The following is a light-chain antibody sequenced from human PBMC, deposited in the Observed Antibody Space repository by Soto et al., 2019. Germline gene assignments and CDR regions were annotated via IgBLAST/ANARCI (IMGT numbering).Light chain of an antibody. J-gene: IGLJ2*01. CDR3: SSFAGSDSVV. CDR1: SSDVGGYKY. Sequence: QSALTQPPSASGSPGQSVTISCTGTSSDVGGYKYVSWYQQHAGKGPKLMIYEVTKRPSGVPDRFSGSKFGNTASLTVSGLQADDEAAYYCSSFAGSDSVVFGGGTKLTVL. V-gene: IGLV2-8*01. CDR2: EVT.